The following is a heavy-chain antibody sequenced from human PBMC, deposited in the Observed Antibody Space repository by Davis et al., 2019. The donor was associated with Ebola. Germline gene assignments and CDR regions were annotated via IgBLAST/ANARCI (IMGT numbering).Heavy chain of an antibody. J-gene: IGHJ4*02. V-gene: IGHV3-30*18. D-gene: IGHD1-7*01. Sequence: GESLNIPCAASGFPFRSYGMHWVRQAPGKGLEWVAVISYDGSNKYYADSVKGRFTISSDNSKNTLYLQMNSLRAEDTAVYYCAKLELHGYWGQGTLVTVSS. CDR2: ISYDGSNK. CDR3: AKLELHGY. CDR1: GFPFRSYG.